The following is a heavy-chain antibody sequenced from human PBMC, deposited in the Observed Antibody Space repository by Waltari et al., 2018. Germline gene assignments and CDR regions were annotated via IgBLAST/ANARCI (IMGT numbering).Heavy chain of an antibody. D-gene: IGHD3-22*01. Sequence: QVQLQESGPGLVKPSETLSLTCTVSGGSISSYYWSWIRQPPGKGLEWIGYIYYRGGTNHHPSPKGRGTLSVRTSKNQVSLKRRFVTAGDTAGDYLAGHYYYRSCYLAFDNWGQGTMVTVSS. CDR3: AGHYYYRSCYLAFDN. J-gene: IGHJ3*02. CDR2: IYYRGGT. V-gene: IGHV4-59*08. CDR1: GGSISSYY.